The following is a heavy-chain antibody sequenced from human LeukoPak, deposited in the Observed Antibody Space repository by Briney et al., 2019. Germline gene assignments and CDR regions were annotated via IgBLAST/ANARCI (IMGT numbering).Heavy chain of an antibody. Sequence: GGSLRLSCAASGFPFINNWMSWVRQAPGKGLEWVANIKKDGSEIYYVDSVKGRFTVSRDNAKNSLYLQMNSLRAEDTAVYYCARDIIMDSRWNAFDIWGQGTMVTVSS. CDR3: ARDIIMDSRWNAFDI. J-gene: IGHJ3*02. V-gene: IGHV3-7*01. CDR2: IKKDGSEI. D-gene: IGHD3-3*02. CDR1: GFPFINNW.